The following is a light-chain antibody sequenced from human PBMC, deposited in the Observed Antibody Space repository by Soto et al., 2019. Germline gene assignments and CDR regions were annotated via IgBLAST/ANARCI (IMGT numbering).Light chain of an antibody. CDR2: AAS. J-gene: IGKJ1*01. Sequence: DIQMTQSPSSLSASVGDRVIITCRASQSISNYLNWYQQRPGKAPKLLIYAASSLQSGIPSRFSGAGFETDFTLTITILLPEDFATYYCQQSYSNPKTFGQGTKVDIK. CDR3: QQSYSNPKT. V-gene: IGKV1-39*01. CDR1: QSISNY.